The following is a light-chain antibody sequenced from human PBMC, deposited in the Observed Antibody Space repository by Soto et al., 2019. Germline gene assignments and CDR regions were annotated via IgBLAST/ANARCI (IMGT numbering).Light chain of an antibody. CDR1: QSVSSY. CDR3: QQRSI. Sequence: EIALTQSPATLSLSPGERATLSCRASQSVSSYLAWYQQKPGQAPRLLIYDASNRATGIPARFSGSGSGTDFTLTISSLEPEDFAVYYCQQRSIFGQGTRLEIK. CDR2: DAS. V-gene: IGKV3-11*01. J-gene: IGKJ5*01.